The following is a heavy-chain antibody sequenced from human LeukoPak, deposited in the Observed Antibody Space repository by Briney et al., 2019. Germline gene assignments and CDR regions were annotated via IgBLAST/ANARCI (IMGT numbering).Heavy chain of an antibody. D-gene: IGHD3-16*01. Sequence: SETLSLTCAVYGESFSDYYWTWIRQPPGKGLQWIGDINHSGKANYNLSLKSRVTISVDTSKNQFSLKLNSVTAADTAVYYCAMGVSRWGQGTLVTVSS. CDR3: AMGVSR. V-gene: IGHV4-34*01. CDR2: INHSGKA. CDR1: GESFSDYY. J-gene: IGHJ4*02.